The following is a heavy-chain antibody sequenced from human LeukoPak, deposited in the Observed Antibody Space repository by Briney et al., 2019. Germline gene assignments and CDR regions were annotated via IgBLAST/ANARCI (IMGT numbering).Heavy chain of an antibody. D-gene: IGHD2-8*01. J-gene: IGHJ4*02. V-gene: IGHV3-23*01. Sequence: PGGSLRLSCAASGFTFSSYAMSWVRQAPGKGREWVSAISGSGGSTYYADSVKGRFTISRDNSKNTLYLQMNSLRAEDTAVYYCAKVVVLMVYGGFDYWGQGTLVTVSS. CDR2: ISGSGGST. CDR1: GFTFSSYA. CDR3: AKVVVLMVYGGFDY.